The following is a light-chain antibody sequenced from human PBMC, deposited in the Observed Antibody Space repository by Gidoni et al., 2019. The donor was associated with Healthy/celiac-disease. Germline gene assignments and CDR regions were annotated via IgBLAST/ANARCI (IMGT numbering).Light chain of an antibody. CDR1: SSDVGAYNY. J-gene: IGLJ2*01. V-gene: IGLV2-8*01. CDR2: EVN. CDR3: SSYAGSIYVV. Sequence: QSALTPPASASGSPGQSVTISCTGTSSDVGAYNYVSWYQQHPGKAPKVMIYEVNKRPSGVPDRFSGSKSGNTASLTVSGLQADDEADYYCSSYAGSIYVVFGGGTKLTVL.